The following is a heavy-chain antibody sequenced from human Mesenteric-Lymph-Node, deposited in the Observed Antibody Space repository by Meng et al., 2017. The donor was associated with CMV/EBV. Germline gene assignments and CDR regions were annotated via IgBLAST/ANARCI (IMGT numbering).Heavy chain of an antibody. V-gene: IGHV4-39*01. CDR2: IYDGGTT. CDR3: ARPLGGYSFAT. CDR1: GGSVIRDSYY. D-gene: IGHD5-18*01. J-gene: IGHJ5*02. Sequence: CTVFGGSVIRDSYYWGWIRQPPGKGLEWIGNIYDGGTTHYNPSLRSRVTISVDTSKNQFSLSLSSVTAADTAVYYCARPLGGYSFATWGQGTLVTVSS.